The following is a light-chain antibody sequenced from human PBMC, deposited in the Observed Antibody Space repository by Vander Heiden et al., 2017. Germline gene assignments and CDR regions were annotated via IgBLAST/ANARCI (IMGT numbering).Light chain of an antibody. CDR1: QGIRND. CDR3: RQHNSYPQT. CDR2: AAS. J-gene: IGKJ1*01. V-gene: IGKV1-17*01. Sequence: DIQMTQSPSSLSASVGDRVTITCRASQGIRNDLGWYQQKPGKAPKRLIYAASSLQSGVPSRSRGSGSETEFTLTISSRNPAAFATSYCRQHNSYPQTSGQGTKVEIK.